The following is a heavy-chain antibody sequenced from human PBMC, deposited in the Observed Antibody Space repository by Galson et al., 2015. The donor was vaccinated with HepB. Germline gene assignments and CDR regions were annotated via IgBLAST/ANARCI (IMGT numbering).Heavy chain of an antibody. CDR2: IRSKAYGGTT. V-gene: IGHV3-49*04. CDR3: TRETHMITFGGVIANSPDY. Sequence: SLRLSCAASGFTFGDYAMSWVRQAPGKGLEWVGFIRSKAYGGTTEYAASVKGRFTISRDDSKSIAYLQMNSLKTEDTAVYYCTRETHMITFGGVIANSPDYWGQGTLVTVSS. J-gene: IGHJ4*02. D-gene: IGHD3-16*02. CDR1: GFTFGDYA.